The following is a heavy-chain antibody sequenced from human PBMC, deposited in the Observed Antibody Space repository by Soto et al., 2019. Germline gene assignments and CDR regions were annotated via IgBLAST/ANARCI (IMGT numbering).Heavy chain of an antibody. CDR3: ARNSSDLYGWLDP. D-gene: IGHD3-22*01. CDR1: GYTFHDYT. J-gene: IGHJ5*02. V-gene: IGHV1-18*04. Sequence: QVQLVQSEAEVKEPGASVKVSCKASGYTFHDYTISWVRQAPGQGLEWMGWINPYIAYAHSALHLRGRVRMTADTSTNTAYMELRNLRSDDTAVYYCARNSSDLYGWLDPWGQGTLVTVSS. CDR2: INPYIAYA.